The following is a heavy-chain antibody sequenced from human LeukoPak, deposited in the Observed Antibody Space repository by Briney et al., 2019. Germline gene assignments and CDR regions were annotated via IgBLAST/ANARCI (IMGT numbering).Heavy chain of an antibody. V-gene: IGHV1-69*02. J-gene: IGHJ6*02. CDR2: IIPILGIA. D-gene: IGHD6-13*01. CDR3: ARPLSIAAAGTRYYYYGMDV. Sequence: WASVKVSCKASGYTFTGYYMHWVRQAPGQGLEWMGRIIPILGIANYAQKFQGRVTITADKSTSTAYMELSSLRSEDTAVYYCARPLSIAAAGTRYYYYGMDVWGQGTTVTVSS. CDR1: GYTFTGYY.